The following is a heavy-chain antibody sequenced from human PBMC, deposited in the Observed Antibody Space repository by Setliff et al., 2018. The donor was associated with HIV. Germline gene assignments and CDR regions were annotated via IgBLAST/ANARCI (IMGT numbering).Heavy chain of an antibody. CDR2: ISSSGST. J-gene: IGHJ4*02. CDR3: ARDPHYFDTSGHYSWFYFDY. Sequence: PSETLSLTCTVSGGSMTSSNYYWGWIRQSPGRGLEWIGSISSSGSTTYHPYLRSRVTVAAATSKNQFSLKLTSVTAADTAVYFCARDPHYFDTSGHYSWFYFDYWGQGTLVTVSS. V-gene: IGHV4-39*07. CDR1: GGSMTSSNYY. D-gene: IGHD3-22*01.